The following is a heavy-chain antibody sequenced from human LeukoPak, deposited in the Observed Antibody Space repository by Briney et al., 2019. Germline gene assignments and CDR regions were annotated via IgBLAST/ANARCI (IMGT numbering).Heavy chain of an antibody. CDR3: AKDLYGSGSSNSFDP. CDR2: ISWNSGRI. D-gene: IGHD3-10*01. V-gene: IGHV3-9*01. J-gene: IGHJ5*02. Sequence: SLRLSCAASGFTFVDYVLHGVRQAPGGGLEGVSGISWNSGRIGFVDCVNGRFTISRDNAKNSQYLQMNSLRPEDTALYYCAKDLYGSGSSNSFDPWPQGTLVTVSS. CDR1: GFTFVDYV.